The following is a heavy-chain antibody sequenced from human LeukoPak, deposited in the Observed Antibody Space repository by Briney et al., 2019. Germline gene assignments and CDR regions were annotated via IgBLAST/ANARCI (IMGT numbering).Heavy chain of an antibody. J-gene: IGHJ3*02. D-gene: IGHD2-2*01. CDR3: AKDQGTYCSTTSCYAPDAFDI. CDR2: ISGSGRST. Sequence: GGSLRLSCAASGFTFSSYAMSWVRQAPGKGLEWVSVISGSGRSTYYADSVKGRFTISRDNSKNTLYLQMNSLRAEDTAVYYCAKDQGTYCSTTSCYAPDAFDIWGQGTMVTVSS. CDR1: GFTFSSYA. V-gene: IGHV3-23*01.